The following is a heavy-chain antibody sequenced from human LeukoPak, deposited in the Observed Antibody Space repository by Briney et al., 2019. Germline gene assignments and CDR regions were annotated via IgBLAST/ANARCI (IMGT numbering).Heavy chain of an antibody. J-gene: IGHJ5*02. D-gene: IGHD3-3*01. CDR3: ARSGDDFWIRFDP. V-gene: IGHV4-59*08. CDR2: IYYSGTT. CDR1: GGSISSYY. Sequence: SETLSLTRTVSGGSISSYYWSWIRQPPGKGLEWVGYIYYSGTTKYNPSLKSRVSISVDTSKNQFSLKLSSVTAADTAVYYCARSGDDFWIRFDPWGQGTLVTVSS.